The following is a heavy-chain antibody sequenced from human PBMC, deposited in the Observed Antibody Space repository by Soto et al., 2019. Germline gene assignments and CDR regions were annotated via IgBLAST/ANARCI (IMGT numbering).Heavy chain of an antibody. J-gene: IGHJ4*02. CDR2: IYYSGTT. V-gene: IGHV4-61*08. D-gene: IGHD2-15*01. CDR3: ASWWAIKGYFTY. CDR1: GGSIISGDYY. Sequence: PSETLSLTCTVSGGSIISGDYYWSWIRQPPGKGLEWIGYIYYSGTTNYNPSLKSRVTISVDTSKNQFSLKLSSVTAGDTAVYYCASWWAIKGYFTYWGQGSLVTVSS.